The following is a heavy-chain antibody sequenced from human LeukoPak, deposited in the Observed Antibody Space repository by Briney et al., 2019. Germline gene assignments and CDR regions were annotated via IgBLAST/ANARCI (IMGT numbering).Heavy chain of an antibody. J-gene: IGHJ3*02. CDR2: IYSGGGT. CDR1: GFTVSSNY. V-gene: IGHV3-53*01. Sequence: GGSLRLSCAASGFTVSSNYMSWVRQAPGKGLEWVSVIYSGGGTYYPDSVKGRFTISRDNSKNTLYLQMNSLRAEDTAVYYCARDPGGWSSDAFDIWGQGTIGTVSS. D-gene: IGHD2-15*01. CDR3: ARDPGGWSSDAFDI.